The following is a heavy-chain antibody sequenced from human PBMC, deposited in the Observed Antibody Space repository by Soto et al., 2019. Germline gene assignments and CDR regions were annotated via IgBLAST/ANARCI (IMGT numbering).Heavy chain of an antibody. V-gene: IGHV1-69*13. Sequence: SVKVSCKASGGTFSSYAISWVRQAPGQGLEWMGGIIPIFGTANYAQKFQGRVTITADESTSTAYMELSSLRSEDTAVYYCARVLGVFGVVPPYYYYGMDVWGQGTTVTSP. D-gene: IGHD3-3*01. CDR1: GGTFSSYA. CDR3: ARVLGVFGVVPPYYYYGMDV. J-gene: IGHJ6*02. CDR2: IIPIFGTA.